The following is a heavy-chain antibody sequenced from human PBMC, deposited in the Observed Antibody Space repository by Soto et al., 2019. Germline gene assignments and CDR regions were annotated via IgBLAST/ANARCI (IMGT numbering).Heavy chain of an antibody. CDR3: ASSFTVPAAIGY. CDR1: GYTFNTYY. Sequence: ASVKVSCKPSGYTFNTYYLHLLRQAPGQALEWMGVIHPSGGGTTYAQKFLGRVTVTRDTSTTTVFMELSSLRSDDTAVYYCASSFTVPAAIGYWGQGTLVTVSS. V-gene: IGHV1-46*02. D-gene: IGHD2-2*02. J-gene: IGHJ4*02. CDR2: IHPSGGGT.